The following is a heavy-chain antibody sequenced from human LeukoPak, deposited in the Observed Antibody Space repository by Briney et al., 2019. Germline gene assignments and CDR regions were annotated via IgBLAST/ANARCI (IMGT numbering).Heavy chain of an antibody. V-gene: IGHV1-69*04. CDR3: ARSYGACGGDY. CDR2: IISILGIA. CDR1: GRTFSSYA. Sequence: SVKVSCKASGRTFSSYAISWVRQAPGQGLEWMGTIISILGIATYAQQFQGRVRITADNSTSTAYMDLNSPSSEDTTVYYCARSYGACGGDYWGEGTLVTVSS. D-gene: IGHD4-17*01. J-gene: IGHJ4*02.